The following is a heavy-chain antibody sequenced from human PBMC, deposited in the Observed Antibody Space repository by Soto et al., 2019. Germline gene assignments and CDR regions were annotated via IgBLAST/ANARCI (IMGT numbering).Heavy chain of an antibody. CDR2: IWYDGSNK. Sequence: PGGSLRLSCAASGFTFSSYGMHWFRQAPGKGLEWVAVIWYDGSNKYYADSVKGRFTISRDNSKNTLYLQMNSLRAEDTAVYYCARDRRDYDSSGNLDYWGQGTLVTVS. D-gene: IGHD3-22*01. J-gene: IGHJ4*02. CDR3: ARDRRDYDSSGNLDY. V-gene: IGHV3-33*01. CDR1: GFTFSSYG.